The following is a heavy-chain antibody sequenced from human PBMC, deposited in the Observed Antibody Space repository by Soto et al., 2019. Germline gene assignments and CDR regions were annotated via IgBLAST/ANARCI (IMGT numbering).Heavy chain of an antibody. CDR1: GFTFSSYG. CDR3: AKSPYSSGWYAQYYFDY. V-gene: IGHV3-30*18. J-gene: IGHJ4*02. CDR2: ISYDGRNK. Sequence: QVQLVESGGGVVQPGRSLRLSCAASGFTFSSYGMHWVRQAPGKGLEWVAVISYDGRNKYYADSVKGRFTISRDNSKNTLYLQMNSLRAEDTAVYYCAKSPYSSGWYAQYYFDYWGQGTLVTVSS. D-gene: IGHD6-19*01.